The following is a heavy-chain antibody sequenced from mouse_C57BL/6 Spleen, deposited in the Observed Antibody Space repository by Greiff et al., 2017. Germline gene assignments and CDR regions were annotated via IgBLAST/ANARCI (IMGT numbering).Heavy chain of an antibody. V-gene: IGHV3-6*01. CDR1: GYSITSGYY. CDR3: ARELTGTGYFDV. J-gene: IGHJ1*03. Sequence: EVHLVESGPGLVKPSQSLSLTCSVTGYSITSGYYWNWIRQFPGNKLEWMGYISYDGSNNYNPSLKNRISITRDTSKNQFFLKLNSVTTEDTATYYCARELTGTGYFDVWGTGTTVTVSS. D-gene: IGHD4-1*01. CDR2: ISYDGSN.